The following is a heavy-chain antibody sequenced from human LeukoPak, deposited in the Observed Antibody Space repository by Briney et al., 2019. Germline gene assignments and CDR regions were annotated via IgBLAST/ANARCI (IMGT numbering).Heavy chain of an antibody. CDR3: AKRLSSGWYGNAFDI. D-gene: IGHD6-19*01. J-gene: IGHJ3*02. Sequence: AGGSLRLSCAASGLTFSSYAMSWVRQAPGKGLEWVSAISGSGGSTYYADSVKGRFTISRDNSKNTLYLQMNSLRAEDTAVYYCAKRLSSGWYGNAFDIWGQGTMVTVSS. CDR1: GLTFSSYA. CDR2: ISGSGGST. V-gene: IGHV3-23*01.